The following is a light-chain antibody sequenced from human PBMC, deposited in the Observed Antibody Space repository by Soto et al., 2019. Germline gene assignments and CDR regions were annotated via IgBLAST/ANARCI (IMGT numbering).Light chain of an antibody. V-gene: IGKV3-20*01. CDR1: QSVRSNY. J-gene: IGKJ4*01. Sequence: EIVLTQSPGTLSLSSGERATLSCRASQSVRSNYLAWYQQKPGQAPRLLIYGASSRATGIPDRFGGSGSGTDFTLTISRLEPEDFAVYYCQQYASSPLTFGGGTKLEIK. CDR3: QQYASSPLT. CDR2: GAS.